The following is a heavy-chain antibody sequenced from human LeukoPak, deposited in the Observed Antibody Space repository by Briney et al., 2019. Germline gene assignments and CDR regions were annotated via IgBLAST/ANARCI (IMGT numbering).Heavy chain of an antibody. Sequence: GASVKVSCXASGGTFSSYAISWVRQAPGQGLEWMGGIIPIFGTANYAQKFQGRVTITADESTNTAYMELSSLRSEDTAVYYCAIEFSSGYFNWFDPWGQGTLVTVSS. D-gene: IGHD3-22*01. CDR1: GGTFSSYA. CDR3: AIEFSSGYFNWFDP. V-gene: IGHV1-69*13. CDR2: IIPIFGTA. J-gene: IGHJ5*02.